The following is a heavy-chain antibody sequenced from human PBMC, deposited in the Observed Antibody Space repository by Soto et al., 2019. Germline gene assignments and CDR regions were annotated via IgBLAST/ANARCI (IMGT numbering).Heavy chain of an antibody. CDR3: ARRIQQPRDHNWFDP. CDR2: IYYSGST. V-gene: IGHV4-31*03. J-gene: IGHJ5*02. D-gene: IGHD6-13*01. Sequence: QVQLQESGPGLVKPSQTLSLTCTVSGGSISSGGYYWSWIRQHPGKGLEWIGYIYYSGSTYYNPSHKSRVTISVDTSKNQFSLKLSSVTAADTAVYYCARRIQQPRDHNWFDPWGQGTLVTVSS. CDR1: GGSISSGGYY.